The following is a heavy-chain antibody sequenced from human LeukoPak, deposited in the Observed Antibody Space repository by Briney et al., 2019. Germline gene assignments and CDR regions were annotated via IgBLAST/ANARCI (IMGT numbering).Heavy chain of an antibody. V-gene: IGHV4-59*01. CDR3: ARVRHGYLGHRRSWYFDY. CDR2: IYYSGST. CDR1: GGSISSYY. D-gene: IGHD5-24*01. J-gene: IGHJ4*02. Sequence: SETLSLTCTVSGGSISSYYWSWIRQPPGKGLEWIGYIYYSGSTNYNPSLKSRVTISVDTSKNQFSLKLSSVTAADTAVYYCARVRHGYLGHRRSWYFDYWGQRTLVTVSS.